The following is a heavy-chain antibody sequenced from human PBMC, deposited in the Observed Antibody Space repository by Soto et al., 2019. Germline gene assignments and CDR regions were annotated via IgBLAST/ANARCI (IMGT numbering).Heavy chain of an antibody. D-gene: IGHD6-19*01. CDR3: VEASGRQWKILVIFDS. V-gene: IGHV3-9*01. CDR2: ISWFSGTE. CDR1: GFTFNDYA. Sequence: EVHLVEFGGGLVQPGRSLRLSCVGSGFTFNDYAMHWVRQAPGKGLEWVAGISWFSGTEGYADSVRGRFTISRDDANNSLSLQMDSLTPEDTAVYYSVEASGRQWKILVIFDSWGRGTLVTVSS. J-gene: IGHJ4*02.